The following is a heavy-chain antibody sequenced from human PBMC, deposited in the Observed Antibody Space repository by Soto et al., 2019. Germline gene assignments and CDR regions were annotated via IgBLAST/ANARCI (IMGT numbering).Heavy chain of an antibody. Sequence: QVQLQESGPGLVKPSETLSLTCTVSGGSISTYYWSWIRQPPGKGLEWIGYIYYSGSTNYNPSLKSRVTISVDTSKIQFSLKLSSVSAADTAVYYCARDGSRYDFWSGPYYFDYWGQGTLVTVSS. CDR2: IYYSGST. CDR3: ARDGSRYDFWSGPYYFDY. J-gene: IGHJ4*02. CDR1: GGSISTYY. V-gene: IGHV4-59*01. D-gene: IGHD3-3*01.